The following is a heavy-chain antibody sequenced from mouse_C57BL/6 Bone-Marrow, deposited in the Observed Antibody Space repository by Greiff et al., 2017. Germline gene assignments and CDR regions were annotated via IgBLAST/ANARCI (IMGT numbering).Heavy chain of an antibody. V-gene: IGHV1-75*01. J-gene: IGHJ1*03. Sequence: QVQLKQSGPELVKPGASVKISCKASGYTFTDYYINWVKQRPGQGLEWIGWIFPGSGSTYYNEKFKGKATLTVDKSSSTAYMLRSSLTSEDSAVYFCARTYGRYFDVWGTGTTVTVSS. CDR2: IFPGSGST. CDR3: ARTYGRYFDV. D-gene: IGHD1-2*01. CDR1: GYTFTDYY.